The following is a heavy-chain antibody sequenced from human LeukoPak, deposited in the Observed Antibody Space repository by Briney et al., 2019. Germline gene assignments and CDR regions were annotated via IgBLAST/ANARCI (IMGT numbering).Heavy chain of an antibody. CDR3: AKDLVPASSGYKSANY. CDR1: GFTFSSYE. Sequence: PGGSLRLSCAASGFTFSSYEMNWVRQAPGKGLEWVSAISGSGGSTYYADSVKGRFTISRDNSKNTLYLQMNSLRAEDTAVYYCAKDLVPASSGYKSANYWGQGTLVTVSS. J-gene: IGHJ4*02. CDR2: ISGSGGST. D-gene: IGHD3-22*01. V-gene: IGHV3-23*01.